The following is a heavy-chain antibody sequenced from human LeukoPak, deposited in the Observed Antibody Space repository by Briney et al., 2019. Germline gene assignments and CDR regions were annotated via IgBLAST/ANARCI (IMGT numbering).Heavy chain of an antibody. J-gene: IGHJ3*02. D-gene: IGHD3-9*01. CDR2: IYHSGRT. CDR1: GYSISNGYY. V-gene: IGHV4-38-2*02. CDR3: ARWDPSFDAFSDAFDI. Sequence: KPSETLSLTCTVSGYSISNGYYWGWIRQPPGKGLEWIGSIYHSGRTFYNPSLKSRVTISVDTSKNQFSLKLTSVTAADTAVYYCARWDPSFDAFSDAFDIWGQGTMVTVSS.